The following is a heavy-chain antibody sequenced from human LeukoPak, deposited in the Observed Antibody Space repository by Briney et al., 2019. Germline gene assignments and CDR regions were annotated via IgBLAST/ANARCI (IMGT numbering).Heavy chain of an antibody. D-gene: IGHD3-3*01. Sequence: ASETLSLTCAVYGGSVRGYYWSWIRQPPGKGLEWIGEISDRGRTHYNPSLESRVTMSVDTSKNQFALQLNSVTAADTAVYYCARVPLRFLEPFDYWGQGILVTVS. CDR3: ARVPLRFLEPFDY. CDR2: ISDRGRT. V-gene: IGHV4-34*01. J-gene: IGHJ4*02. CDR1: GGSVRGYY.